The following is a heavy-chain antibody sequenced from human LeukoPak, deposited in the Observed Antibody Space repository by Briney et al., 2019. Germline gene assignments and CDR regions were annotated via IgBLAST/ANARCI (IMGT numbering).Heavy chain of an antibody. D-gene: IGHD3-22*01. CDR1: GYTFTGYY. J-gene: IGHJ4*02. V-gene: IGHV1-2*04. Sequence: ASVKVSCKASGYTFTGYYMHWVRQAPGQGLEWMGWINPNSGGTNYAQKFQGWVTMTRDTSISTAYMELSRLRSDDTAVYYCARAIYYDSSGYLTYWGQGTLVTVSS. CDR2: INPNSGGT. CDR3: ARAIYYDSSGYLTY.